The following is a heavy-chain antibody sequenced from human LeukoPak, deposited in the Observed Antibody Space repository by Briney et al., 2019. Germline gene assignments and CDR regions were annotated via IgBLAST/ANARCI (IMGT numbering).Heavy chain of an antibody. D-gene: IGHD5-24*01. CDR3: AREATSLGSYFAY. V-gene: IGHV7-4-1*02. J-gene: IGHJ4*02. CDR1: GYTFTSYA. CDR2: INTNTGNP. Sequence: GASVKVSCKASGYTFTSYAMNWVRQAPGQGLEWMGWINTNTGNPSYARGFTGRFVFSLDTSVSTAYLQISSLKAEDTAVYYCAREATSLGSYFAYWGRETLVTVS.